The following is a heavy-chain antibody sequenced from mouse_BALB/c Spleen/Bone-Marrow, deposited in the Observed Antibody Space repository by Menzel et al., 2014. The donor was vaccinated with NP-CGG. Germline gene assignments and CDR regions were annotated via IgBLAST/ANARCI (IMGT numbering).Heavy chain of an antibody. CDR3: AREVRRYFDV. J-gene: IGHJ1*01. CDR1: SYTFTNYW. V-gene: IGHV1-63*02. CDR2: IYPGGGYT. Sequence: QVQLQQPGAELVRPGTSVKISCKASSYTFTNYWLGWVKQRPEHGLEWIGDIYPGGGYTNYNEKFKGKATLTADTSSSTAYMQLSSLTSEDSAVYFCAREVRRYFDVWGAGTTVTVSS. D-gene: IGHD2-14*01.